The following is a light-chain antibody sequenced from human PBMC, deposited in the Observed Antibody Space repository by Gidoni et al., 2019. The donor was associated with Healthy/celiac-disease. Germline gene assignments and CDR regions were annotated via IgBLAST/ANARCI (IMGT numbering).Light chain of an antibody. CDR2: WAS. CDR3: QQYYSFPPT. V-gene: IGKV4-1*01. CDR1: QSVLYSSNNKNY. Sequence: DIVMTQSPDSLAVSLGERATINCKSSQSVLYSSNNKNYLAWYQQKPGQPPKLLIYWASTRESGVPDRFSGSGSGTDFTLTISSLQAEDVAVYYCQQYYSFPPTLGQGTELEIK. J-gene: IGKJ2*01.